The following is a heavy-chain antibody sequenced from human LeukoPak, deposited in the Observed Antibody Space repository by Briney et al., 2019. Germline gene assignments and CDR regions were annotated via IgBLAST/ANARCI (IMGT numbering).Heavy chain of an antibody. J-gene: IGHJ4*02. Sequence: SETLSLTCAVYGGSFSGYYWSWIRQPPGKGLEWSGEINHSGSTNYNPSLKSRVTISVDTSKNQFSLKLSSVTAADTAVYYCARTPVQYYDILTGYLKPGYFDYWGQGTLVTVSS. D-gene: IGHD3-9*01. CDR3: ARTPVQYYDILTGYLKPGYFDY. CDR2: INHSGST. CDR1: GGSFSGYY. V-gene: IGHV4-34*01.